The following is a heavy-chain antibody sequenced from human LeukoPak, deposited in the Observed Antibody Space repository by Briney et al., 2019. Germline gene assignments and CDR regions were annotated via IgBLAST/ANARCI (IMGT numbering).Heavy chain of an antibody. CDR1: GGSISSYY. J-gene: IGHJ6*02. D-gene: IGHD2-15*01. CDR3: ARADEDDYYYGMDV. CDR2: IYYSGST. Sequence: PSETLSLTCTVSGGSISSYYWSWIRQPPGKGLEWIGYIYYSGSTNYNPSLKSRVTISVDTSKNQFSLKLSSVTAADTAVYYCARADEDDYYYGMDVWGQGTTVTVSS. V-gene: IGHV4-59*08.